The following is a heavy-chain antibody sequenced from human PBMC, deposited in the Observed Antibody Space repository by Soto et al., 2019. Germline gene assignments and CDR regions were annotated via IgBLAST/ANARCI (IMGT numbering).Heavy chain of an antibody. Sequence: GESLKISCKGSGYSLTIYWIGWVRQMPGKGLEWMGIIYPGDSDTRYSPSFQGQVTISADKSISTAHLQWSSLKASDTAMYYCARLGSSSFHWFDPWGQGTLVTVSS. J-gene: IGHJ5*02. CDR3: ARLGSSSFHWFDP. V-gene: IGHV5-51*01. D-gene: IGHD6-13*01. CDR1: GYSLTIYW. CDR2: IYPGDSDT.